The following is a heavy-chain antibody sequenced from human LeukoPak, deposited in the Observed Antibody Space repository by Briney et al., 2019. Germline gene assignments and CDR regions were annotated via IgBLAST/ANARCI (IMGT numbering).Heavy chain of an antibody. J-gene: IGHJ5*02. CDR1: GFTFSSYW. V-gene: IGHV3-7*01. CDR3: ARDNSGYDHNWFDP. D-gene: IGHD5-12*01. CDR2: IKQDGSEK. Sequence: GGSLRLSCAASGFTFSSYWMSWVRQAPGKGREWVANIKQDGSEKYYVDSVKGRFTISRDNAKNSLYLQMNSLRAEDTAVYYCARDNSGYDHNWFDPWGQGTLVTVSS.